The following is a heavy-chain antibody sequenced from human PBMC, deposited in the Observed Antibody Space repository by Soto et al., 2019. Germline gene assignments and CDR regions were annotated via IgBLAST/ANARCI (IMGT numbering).Heavy chain of an antibody. Sequence: GGSLRLSCAASGFTFSSYAMSWVRQAPGKGLEWVSAISGSGGSTYYADSVKGRFTISRDNSKNTLYLQMNSLRAEDTAVYYCAKDRAGDDVVVVAATKNDAFDIWGQGTMVTVSS. V-gene: IGHV3-23*01. J-gene: IGHJ3*02. CDR3: AKDRAGDDVVVVAATKNDAFDI. CDR1: GFTFSSYA. CDR2: ISGSGGST. D-gene: IGHD2-15*01.